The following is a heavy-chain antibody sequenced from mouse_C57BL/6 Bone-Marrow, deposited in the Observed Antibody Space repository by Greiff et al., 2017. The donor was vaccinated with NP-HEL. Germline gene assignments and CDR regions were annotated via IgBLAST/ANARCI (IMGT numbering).Heavy chain of an antibody. CDR3: ARYYNGSGYFDY. J-gene: IGHJ2*01. CDR2: IDPNSGGT. D-gene: IGHD1-1*01. CDR1: GYTFTNYW. Sequence: VQLQQPGAELVKPGASVKLSCKASGYTFTNYWMHWVKQRPGRGLEWIGRIDPNSGGTKYNEKFKSKATLTVDKPSSTAYMQLSSLTSEDSAFYDCARYYNGSGYFDYGDRGTALTVTS. V-gene: IGHV1-72*01.